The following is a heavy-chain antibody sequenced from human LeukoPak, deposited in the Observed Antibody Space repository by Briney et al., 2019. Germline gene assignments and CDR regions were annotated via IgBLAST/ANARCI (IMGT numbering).Heavy chain of an antibody. CDR3: ARDRGYSYGYFDY. D-gene: IGHD5-18*01. J-gene: IGHJ4*02. V-gene: IGHV3-53*04. CDR2: IYSGGST. CDR1: GVPLSSNY. Sequence: GGALRLSFAAPGVPLSSNYMSWGRPAPGKGAGGVSVIYSGGSTYYADSVKGRFTISRHNSKNTLYLQMNSLRAEDTAVYYCARDRGYSYGYFDYWGQGTLVTVSS.